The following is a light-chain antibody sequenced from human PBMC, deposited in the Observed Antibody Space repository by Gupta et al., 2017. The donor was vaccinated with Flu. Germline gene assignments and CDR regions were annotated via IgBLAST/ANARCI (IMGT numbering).Light chain of an antibody. J-gene: IGLJ3*02. Sequence: QSVLPQPPSVSGAPGQRVTISCTGRSSNIGAGYDVHWYQQRPGTAPNLLIYGNSNRPSGVPDRFSGSKSGTSASLAITGLQAEDEADYYCQSYDSSRSDWVFGGGTKLTVL. CDR3: QSYDSSRSDWV. V-gene: IGLV1-40*01. CDR1: SSNIGAGYD. CDR2: GNS.